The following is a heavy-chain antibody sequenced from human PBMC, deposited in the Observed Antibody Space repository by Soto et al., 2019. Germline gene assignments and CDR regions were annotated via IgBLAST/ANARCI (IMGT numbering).Heavy chain of an antibody. CDR1: GFTFSRFA. V-gene: IGHV3-23*01. J-gene: IGHJ4*02. CDR3: AKVPALYSRSSYFDY. CDR2: ISGGGTGT. Sequence: EVQLLESGGGLVRPGGSLRLSCAASGFTFSRFAMSWVRQTPGKGLEWVSAISGGGTGTYFADSVKGRFTISRDNSRNTLYLQMNNLRAEDTAVYYCAKVPALYSRSSYFDYWGQGTLVTVSS. D-gene: IGHD1-26*01.